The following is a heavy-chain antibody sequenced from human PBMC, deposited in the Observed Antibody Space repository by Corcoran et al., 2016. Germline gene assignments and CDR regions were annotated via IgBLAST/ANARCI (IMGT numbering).Heavy chain of an antibody. Sequence: QVQLVESGGGVVQPGRSLRLSCAASGFTFSSYGMHWVRQAPGKGLEWVAVIWYDGSNKYYADSVKGRFTISRDNSKNTLYLQMNSLRAEDTAVDYCARDPGGTMVRGVIPYYGMDVWGQGTTVTVSS. V-gene: IGHV3-33*01. CDR2: IWYDGSNK. D-gene: IGHD3-10*01. CDR3: ARDPGGTMVRGVIPYYGMDV. CDR1: GFTFSSYG. J-gene: IGHJ6*02.